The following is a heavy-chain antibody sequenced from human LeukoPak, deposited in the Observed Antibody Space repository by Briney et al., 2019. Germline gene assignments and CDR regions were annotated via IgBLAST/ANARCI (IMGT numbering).Heavy chain of an antibody. Sequence: ASVKFSCKASGYTFTSYDINWVRQATGQGLEWMGWMNPNSGNTGYAQKFQGRVTITRNTSISTAYMELSSLRSEDTAVYYCARVYDFWSGYYLGYWGQGTLVTASS. CDR1: GYTFTSYD. V-gene: IGHV1-8*03. D-gene: IGHD3-3*01. CDR2: MNPNSGNT. J-gene: IGHJ4*02. CDR3: ARVYDFWSGYYLGY.